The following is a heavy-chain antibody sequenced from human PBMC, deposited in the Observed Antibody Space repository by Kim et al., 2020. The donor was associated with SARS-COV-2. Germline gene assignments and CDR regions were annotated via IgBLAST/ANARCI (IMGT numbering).Heavy chain of an antibody. V-gene: IGHV4-59*09. CDR3: ARGGGDYFAY. Sequence: STTCNPSLQSRVTISVDTSKNQLSLKLSSVTAADTAVYYCARGGGDYFAYWGQGTLVTVSS. D-gene: IGHD4-17*01. CDR2: ST. J-gene: IGHJ4*02.